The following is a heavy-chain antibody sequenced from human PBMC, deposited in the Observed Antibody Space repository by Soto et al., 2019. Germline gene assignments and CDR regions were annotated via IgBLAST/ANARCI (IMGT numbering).Heavy chain of an antibody. J-gene: IGHJ6*02. CDR3: ARVGSSGYWNYYYYYYGMDV. Sequence: GASVKVSCKASGYTFTSYYMHWVRQAPGQGLEWMGIINPSGGSTSYAQKFQGRVTMTRDTSTSTVYMELSSLRSEDTAVYYCARVGSSGYWNYYYYYYGMDVWGQGTTVTVYS. CDR2: INPSGGST. D-gene: IGHD3-22*01. V-gene: IGHV1-46*01. CDR1: GYTFTSYY.